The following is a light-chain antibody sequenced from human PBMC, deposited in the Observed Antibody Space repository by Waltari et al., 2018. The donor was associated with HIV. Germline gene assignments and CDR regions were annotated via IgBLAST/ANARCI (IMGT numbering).Light chain of an antibody. CDR3: GAWDDSLRAGI. CDR1: SSNLGSGFD. V-gene: IGLV1-40*01. Sequence: QSLLTQPPSVSGAPGHNVTISCTGTSSNLGSGFDVHWYQFLPGIAPKLLIYGDSIRPSGVPDRFSGSKTDTTASLAITGLQAEDEADYYCGAWDDSLRAGIFGGGTKLSVL. J-gene: IGLJ2*01. CDR2: GDS.